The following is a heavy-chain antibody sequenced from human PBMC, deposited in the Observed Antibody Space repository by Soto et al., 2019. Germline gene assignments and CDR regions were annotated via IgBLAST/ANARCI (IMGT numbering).Heavy chain of an antibody. J-gene: IGHJ6*02. Sequence: QVHLQQWGAGLLKPSGTLCLTCAVSGGSFSDAFWSWVRQSPGRGLEWIGEVFHTGNTNYNPSLKSRVTLSVDTAKNQFSLRLTSVTAADSAVYYCARAPRELLAEGPLFLYYYYGLDVWGQGTTVTVSS. CDR3: ARAPRELLAEGPLFLYYYYGLDV. CDR1: GGSFSDAF. D-gene: IGHD1-7*01. CDR2: VFHTGNT. V-gene: IGHV4-34*12.